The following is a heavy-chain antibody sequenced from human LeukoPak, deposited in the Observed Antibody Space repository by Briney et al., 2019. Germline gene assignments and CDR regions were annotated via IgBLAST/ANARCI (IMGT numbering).Heavy chain of an antibody. CDR2: IWYDGSNK. D-gene: IGHD3-22*01. CDR3: ARGTYYYDSSGYPTDY. J-gene: IGHJ4*02. V-gene: IGHV3-33*01. CDR1: GFTFSSNG. Sequence: PGGSLRLSCAASGFTFSSNGMHWVRQAPGKGLEWVAVIWYDGSNKYYADSAKGRFTISRDNSKNTLYLQMNSLRAEDTAVYYCARGTYYYDSSGYPTDYWGQGTLVTVSS.